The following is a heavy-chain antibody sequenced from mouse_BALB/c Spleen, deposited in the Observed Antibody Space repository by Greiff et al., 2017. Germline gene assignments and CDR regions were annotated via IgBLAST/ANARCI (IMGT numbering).Heavy chain of an antibody. CDR3: ARGRNSNPDY. D-gene: IGHD2-5*01. V-gene: IGHV14-3*02. J-gene: IGHJ2*01. Sequence: EVQLHQSGAELVKPGASVKLSCTASGFNIKDSYMHWVKQRPEQGLEWIGRIDPANGNTKYDPKFQGKATITADKSSNTAYLQLSSLTSEDTAVYYCARGRNSNPDYGGQGTTLTVSS. CDR2: IDPANGNT. CDR1: GFNIKDSY.